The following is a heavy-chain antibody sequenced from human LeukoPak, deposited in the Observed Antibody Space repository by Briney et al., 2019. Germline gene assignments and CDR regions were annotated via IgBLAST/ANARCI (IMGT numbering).Heavy chain of an antibody. J-gene: IGHJ6*03. CDR2: MSGVNSYT. V-gene: IGHV3-23*01. D-gene: IGHD3-16*01. Sequence: QSGGSLRLSCAASGFTFANYDMGWVRQAPGKGLEWVSVMSGVNSYTYYADSVKGRFTISRDNSKDTLYLQMNSLRAEDTATYYCASDFPRFRFYMDVWGKGTTVTVSS. CDR3: ASDFPRFRFYMDV. CDR1: GFTFANYD.